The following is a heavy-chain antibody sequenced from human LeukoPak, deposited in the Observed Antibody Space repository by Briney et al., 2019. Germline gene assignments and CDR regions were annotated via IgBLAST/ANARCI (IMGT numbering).Heavy chain of an antibody. CDR2: IYTSGST. CDR3: ARLVLLWFGELYGWFDP. CDR1: GGSISSGSYY. J-gene: IGHJ5*02. D-gene: IGHD3-10*01. V-gene: IGHV4-61*02. Sequence: SQTLSLTCTVSGGSISSGSYYWSWIRQPAGKGLEWIGRIYTSGSTNYNPSLKSRVTISVDTSKNQFSLKLSSVTAADTAVYYCARLVLLWFGELYGWFDPWGQGTLVTVSS.